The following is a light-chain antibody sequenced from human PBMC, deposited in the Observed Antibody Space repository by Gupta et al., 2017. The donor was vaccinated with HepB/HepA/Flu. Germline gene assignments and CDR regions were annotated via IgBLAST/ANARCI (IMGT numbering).Light chain of an antibody. J-gene: IGLJ3*02. CDR2: LNSDGSH. Sequence: QLVLTQSPSASASLGASVTLTCTLSSGHSSNTIAWHQQQPEKGPRYLMILNSDGSHSRGDGIPDRFSGSSSGAERYLTISSLQSEDEADYYCQAWATGIRVFGGGTKLTVL. CDR1: SGHSSNT. V-gene: IGLV4-69*01. CDR3: QAWATGIRV.